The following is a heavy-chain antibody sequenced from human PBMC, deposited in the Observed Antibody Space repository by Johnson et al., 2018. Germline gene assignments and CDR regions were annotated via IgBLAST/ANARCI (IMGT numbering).Heavy chain of an antibody. CDR3: ARRGDYDEGYFQH. CDR2: IQKDGREN. Sequence: VQLVQSGGGLVQPGGSXRLSCAASGFTCSNYWMGWVRQAPGKGLEWVANIQKDGRENYYVASLKGRFTISRDNAKNSLYLQMNSLRGEDTAVYYCARRGDYDEGYFQHWGQGTLVIVSS. D-gene: IGHD4-17*01. J-gene: IGHJ1*01. CDR1: GFTCSNYW. V-gene: IGHV3-7*01.